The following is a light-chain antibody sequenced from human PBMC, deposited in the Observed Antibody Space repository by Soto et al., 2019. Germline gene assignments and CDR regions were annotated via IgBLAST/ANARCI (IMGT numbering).Light chain of an antibody. CDR2: DAT. Sequence: DIQMTQSPSSLSASVGYRVTITGRSIQTIGANLNWYRQKPGKAPTLLIYDATTLQSGVPSRFSGLGSGTDFTLTITSLQPEDSATYFCQQSYTTVYTFGLGTKVDIK. CDR3: QQSYTTVYT. V-gene: IGKV1-39*01. J-gene: IGKJ2*01. CDR1: QTIGAN.